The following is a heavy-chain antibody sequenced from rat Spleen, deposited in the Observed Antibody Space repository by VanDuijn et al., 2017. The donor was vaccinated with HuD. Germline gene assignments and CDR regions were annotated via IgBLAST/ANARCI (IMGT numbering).Heavy chain of an antibody. Sequence: EVQLVESGGGLVQPGRSLKLSCAASGFTFSNYGMAWVRQAPTTGLEWVASITNSGGSTYYRDSVKGRFTISRDNAKSTLYLQMDSLRSEDTATYYCTTDRDNNYLFDYWGQGVMVTVSS. CDR2: ITNSGGST. J-gene: IGHJ2*01. CDR1: GFTFSNYG. V-gene: IGHV5-27*01. D-gene: IGHD1-10*01. CDR3: TTDRDNNYLFDY.